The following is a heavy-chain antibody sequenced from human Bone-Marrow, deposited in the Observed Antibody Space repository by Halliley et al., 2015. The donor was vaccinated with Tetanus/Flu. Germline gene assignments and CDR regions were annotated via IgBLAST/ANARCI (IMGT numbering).Heavy chain of an antibody. CDR1: GFHFSNFP. J-gene: IGHJ3*01. Sequence: SLRLSCAASGFHFSNFPMFWVRQAPGKGLEWMALISFDGTNDYYADSVKGRFTVSRDNSNNTLYLQMHSLRPGDTAVYYCARERGPTSQWTDAFDLWGQGTTVAVSS. CDR2: ISFDGTND. V-gene: IGHV3-30-3*01. CDR3: ARERGPTSQWTDAFDL. D-gene: IGHD3-10*01.